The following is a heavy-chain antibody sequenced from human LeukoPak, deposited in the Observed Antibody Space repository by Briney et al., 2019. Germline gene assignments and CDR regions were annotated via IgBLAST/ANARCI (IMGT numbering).Heavy chain of an antibody. D-gene: IGHD1-26*01. CDR3: AKDMGEDGSYYLDY. CDR1: GFTFSSYA. Sequence: GGSLRLSCAASGFTFSSYAMSWVRQAPGKGLEWVSAISGSGARTYYAGSVKGRFTISRDTSKNTLYLQMNSLRAEDTAVYYCAKDMGEDGSYYLDYWGQGTLVTVSP. CDR2: ISGSGART. V-gene: IGHV3-23*01. J-gene: IGHJ4*02.